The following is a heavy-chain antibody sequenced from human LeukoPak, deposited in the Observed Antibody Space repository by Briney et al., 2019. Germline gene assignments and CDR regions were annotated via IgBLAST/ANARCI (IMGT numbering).Heavy chain of an antibody. D-gene: IGHD2-15*01. J-gene: IGHJ4*02. Sequence: SVKVSCKASGGTFSSYAISWVRQAPGQGLEWMGGIIPLFGTANYAQKFQGRVTITADPSTSTAYMELSSLRSEDTAVYYCARDEGYCSGGSCWYYFDYWGQGTLVTVSS. CDR1: GGTFSSYA. CDR3: ARDEGYCSGGSCWYYFDY. CDR2: IIPLFGTA. V-gene: IGHV1-69*13.